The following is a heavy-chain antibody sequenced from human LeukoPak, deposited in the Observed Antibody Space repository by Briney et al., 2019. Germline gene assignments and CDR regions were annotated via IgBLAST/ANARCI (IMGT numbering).Heavy chain of an antibody. J-gene: IGHJ4*02. CDR3: TKWSGFGDD. CDR2: TSGSGDST. CDR1: GFTFSSNS. Sequence: TGGSLRLSCAASGFTFSSNSMAWVRQTPGKGLEWVSGTSGSGDSTFYADSVKGRFTISRDNSRNTLYPQMSSLRPEDTAVYYCTKWSGFGDDWGQGTLVTVSS. V-gene: IGHV3-23*01. D-gene: IGHD3-10*01.